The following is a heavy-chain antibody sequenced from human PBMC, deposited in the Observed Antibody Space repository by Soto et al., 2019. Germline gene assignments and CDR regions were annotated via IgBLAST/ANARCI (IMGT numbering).Heavy chain of an antibody. Sequence: QVQLVQSGAEVKKPGASVRVSCKASGYTFNDYGISCVRQAPGQGLEWMGWIGPYEGVTNHAQTFQGRVTMTVDTSTTTADMELRSLRSDDTALYYCARCYCSVGSCYTCWHFDLWGPGTLVTVTA. CDR1: GYTFNDYG. CDR3: ARCYCSVGSCYTCWHFDL. J-gene: IGHJ2*01. D-gene: IGHD2-15*01. CDR2: IGPYEGVT. V-gene: IGHV1-18*01.